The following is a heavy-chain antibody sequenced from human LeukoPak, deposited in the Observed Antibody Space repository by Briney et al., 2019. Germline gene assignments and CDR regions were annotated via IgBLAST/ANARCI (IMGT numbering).Heavy chain of an antibody. V-gene: IGHV4-31*03. CDR3: ARDPTTVTKGFDI. CDR2: IYYSGST. Sequence: TLSLTCTVSGGSISSGGYYWSWIRQHPGKGLEWIGYIYYSGSTYYNPSLKSRVTISVDTSKNQFSLKLSSVTAADTAVYYCARDPTTVTKGFDIWGQGTMVTVSS. J-gene: IGHJ3*02. D-gene: IGHD4-17*01. CDR1: GGSISSGGYY.